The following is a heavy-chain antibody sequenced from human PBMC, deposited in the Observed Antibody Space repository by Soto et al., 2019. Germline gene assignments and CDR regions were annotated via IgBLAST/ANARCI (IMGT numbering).Heavy chain of an antibody. D-gene: IGHD1-26*01. Sequence: QVQLQESGPGLVKPSETLSLTCTVSGGSISSYYWSWIRQPPGKGLEWIGYIYYSGSTNYHPSLKGGFTISVAAAKNQFTLNLSSVTAADTVVYYCARRYGGNLDYWGQGTLVTVSS. CDR3: ARRYGGNLDY. CDR2: IYYSGST. J-gene: IGHJ4*02. CDR1: GGSISSYY. V-gene: IGHV4-59*08.